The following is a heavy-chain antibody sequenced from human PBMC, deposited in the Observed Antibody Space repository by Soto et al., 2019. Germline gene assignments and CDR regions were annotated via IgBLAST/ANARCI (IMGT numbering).Heavy chain of an antibody. J-gene: IGHJ3*02. V-gene: IGHV3-11*06. D-gene: IGHD5-18*01. CDR1: GFTFSDYY. CDR3: ARDRYSYGRDAFDI. Sequence: GGSLRLSCAASGFTFSDYYMSWIRQAPGKGLEWVSYISSSGSYTNYADSVKGRFTISRDNAKNSLYLQMSSLRAEDTALYYCARDRYSYGRDAFDIWGQGTMVTVSS. CDR2: ISSSGSYT.